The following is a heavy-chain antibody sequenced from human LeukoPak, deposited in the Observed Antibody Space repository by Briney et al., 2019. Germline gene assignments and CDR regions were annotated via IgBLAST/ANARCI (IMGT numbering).Heavy chain of an antibody. CDR3: AREWDLYSSSSVEFDY. Sequence: ASVKVSCKASGYTFTSYYMHWVRQAPGQGLEWMGIINPSGGNTNYAQKLQGRVTMTTDTSTSTAYMELRSLRSDDTAVYYCAREWDLYSSSSVEFDYWGQGTLVTVSS. CDR1: GYTFTSYY. D-gene: IGHD6-6*01. CDR2: INPSGGNT. V-gene: IGHV1-46*01. J-gene: IGHJ4*02.